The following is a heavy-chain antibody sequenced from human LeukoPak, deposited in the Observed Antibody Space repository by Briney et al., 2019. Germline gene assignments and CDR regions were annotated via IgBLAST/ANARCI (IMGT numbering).Heavy chain of an antibody. CDR1: GFTFSSYG. V-gene: IGHV3-30*02. CDR3: AKAEEWQQLVPSYFDY. J-gene: IGHJ4*02. D-gene: IGHD6-13*01. CDR2: IRYDGSNK. Sequence: GGSLRLSCAASGFTFSSYGMHWVRQAPGKGLEWVAFIRYDGSNKYYADSVKGRFTISRDNSKNTLYLQMNSLRAEDTAVYYCAKAEEWQQLVPSYFDYWGQGTLVTVSS.